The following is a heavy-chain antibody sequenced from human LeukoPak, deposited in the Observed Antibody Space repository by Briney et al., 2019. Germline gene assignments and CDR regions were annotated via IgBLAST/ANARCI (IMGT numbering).Heavy chain of an antibody. J-gene: IGHJ4*01. CDR3: AYVGGYGGXSADY. CDR2: IYYSGST. CDR1: GGSISSSSYF. D-gene: IGHD4-23*01. Sequence: SETLSLTCTVSGGSISSSSYFWGWIRQPPGKGLEWIGNIYYSGSTYYNPSLKSRVTISVDTSKNQFSLKLSSVTAADTAVYYCAYVGGYGGXSADYWGXGTLVTVSX. V-gene: IGHV4-39*07.